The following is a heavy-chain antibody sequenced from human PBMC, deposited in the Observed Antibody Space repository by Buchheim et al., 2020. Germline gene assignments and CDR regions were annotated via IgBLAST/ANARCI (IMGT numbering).Heavy chain of an antibody. Sequence: QLQLQESGPGLVKPSETLSLTCTVSGGSISSSSYYWGWIRQPPGKGLEWIGSIYYSGSTYYNPSLKSRVTISVDTSKNQFSLKLSSVTAADTAVYYCARDRAVVTPAYYYYGMDVWGQGTT. CDR1: GGSISSSSYY. J-gene: IGHJ6*02. D-gene: IGHD4-23*01. CDR3: ARDRAVVTPAYYYYGMDV. CDR2: IYYSGST. V-gene: IGHV4-39*02.